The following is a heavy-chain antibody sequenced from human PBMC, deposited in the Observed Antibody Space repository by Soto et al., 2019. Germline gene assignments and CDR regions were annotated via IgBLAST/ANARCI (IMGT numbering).Heavy chain of an antibody. Sequence: GGSLRLSCAASGFTFSSYGMHWVRQAPGKGLEWVAVISYDGSNKYYADSVKGRFTISRDNSKNTLYLQMNSLRAEDTAVYYCAKVDTAMALPLDYWGQGTLVTVSS. CDR1: GFTFSSYG. D-gene: IGHD5-18*01. V-gene: IGHV3-30*18. J-gene: IGHJ4*02. CDR2: ISYDGSNK. CDR3: AKVDTAMALPLDY.